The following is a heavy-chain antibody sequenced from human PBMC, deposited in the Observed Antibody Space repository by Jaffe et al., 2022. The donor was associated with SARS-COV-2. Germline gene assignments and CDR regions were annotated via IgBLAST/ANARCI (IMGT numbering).Heavy chain of an antibody. V-gene: IGHV4-31*03. CDR3: ARRWGYFDL. Sequence: QVQLQESGPGLVKPSQTLSLTCTVSGGSISSGVYYWSWLRQHPGKGLEWIGFINYSGSAYYNPSLKSRVTISVDTSKDHFSLNLTSVSAADTAVYYCARRWGYFDLWGQGTLVTVSS. CDR1: GGSISSGVYY. D-gene: IGHD2-21*01. CDR2: INYSGSA. J-gene: IGHJ4*02.